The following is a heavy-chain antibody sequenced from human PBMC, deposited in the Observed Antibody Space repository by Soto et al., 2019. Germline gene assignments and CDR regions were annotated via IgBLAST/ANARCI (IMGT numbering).Heavy chain of an antibody. V-gene: IGHV1-2*02. D-gene: IGHD6-13*01. J-gene: IGHJ4*02. Sequence: ASVKVSCKASGYTFTGYYIHWVRQAPGQGLEWMGWINPDSGGTNYAQKFQGRVTMTRDTSISTAYMELSRLRSDDTAVYYCARGQYSSSWHSTYYFDYRGQGALVTVSS. CDR2: INPDSGGT. CDR1: GYTFTGYY. CDR3: ARGQYSSSWHSTYYFDY.